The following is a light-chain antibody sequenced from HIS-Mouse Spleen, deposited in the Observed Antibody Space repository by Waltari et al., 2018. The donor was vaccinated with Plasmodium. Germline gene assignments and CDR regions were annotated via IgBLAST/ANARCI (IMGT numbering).Light chain of an antibody. CDR1: ALPKQY. CDR2: KDS. CDR3: QSADSSGTYRV. V-gene: IGLV3-25*03. J-gene: IGLJ2*01. Sequence: SYELTQPPSVSVSPGQTARITCSGDALPKQYAYWYQQKTGQAPVRVIYKDSERPSGIPERFSGSSSGTTGTLTISGVQAEDEADYYCQSADSSGTYRVFGGGTKLTVL.